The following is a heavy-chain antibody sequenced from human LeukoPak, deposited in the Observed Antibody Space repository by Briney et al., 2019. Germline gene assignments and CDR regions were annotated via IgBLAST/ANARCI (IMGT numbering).Heavy chain of an antibody. Sequence: SETLSLTCAVYGGSFSGYYWSWIRQPPGKGLEWIGEINHSGSTNYNPSLKSRVTISVDTSKNQFSLKLSSVTAADTAVYYCASYSSSVAFDIWGQGTMVTVSS. CDR1: GGSFSGYY. D-gene: IGHD6-6*01. V-gene: IGHV4-34*01. CDR3: ASYSSSVAFDI. CDR2: INHSGST. J-gene: IGHJ3*02.